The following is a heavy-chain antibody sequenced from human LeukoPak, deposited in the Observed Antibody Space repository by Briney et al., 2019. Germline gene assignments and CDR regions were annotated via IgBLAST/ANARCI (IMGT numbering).Heavy chain of an antibody. Sequence: PSETLSPTCAVYGGSFSGYYWSWIRQPPGKGLEWIGEINHSGSTNYNPSLKSRVTISVDTSKNQFSLKLSSVTAADTAVYYCARRISGWYHKPIDYWGQGTLVTVSS. J-gene: IGHJ4*02. V-gene: IGHV4-34*01. D-gene: IGHD6-19*01. CDR3: ARRISGWYHKPIDY. CDR2: INHSGST. CDR1: GGSFSGYY.